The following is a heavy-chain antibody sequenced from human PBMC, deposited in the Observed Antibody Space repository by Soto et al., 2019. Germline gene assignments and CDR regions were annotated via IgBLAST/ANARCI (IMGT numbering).Heavy chain of an antibody. D-gene: IGHD2-21*02. J-gene: IGHJ6*02. Sequence: QVQLVQSGGEVRKPGASVTVSCKASGYTFTSYGISWVRQAPGQGLEWMGWSSGYNGKTNYAQKVQDRVTMTTDTTTSTVYLELRSLRFDDTAVYYCAREGDVPYDYDGMDVWGQGTTVTVSS. CDR1: GYTFTSYG. V-gene: IGHV1-18*01. CDR3: AREGDVPYDYDGMDV. CDR2: SSGYNGKT.